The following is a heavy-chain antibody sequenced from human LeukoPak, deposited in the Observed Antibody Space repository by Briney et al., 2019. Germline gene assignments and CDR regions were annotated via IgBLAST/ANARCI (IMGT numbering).Heavy chain of an antibody. J-gene: IGHJ5*02. CDR1: GGXIRXXYYY. CDR2: IYDSGST. D-gene: IGHD3-10*01. CDR3: ARHYGP. V-gene: IGHV4-39*01. Sequence: TLSLTCTVSGGXIRXXYYYXGXIRQPPGKGLEWIGSIYDSGSTYYNPSLKSRVTISVDTSKNQFSLKLNSVTAADTAVYYCARHYGPWGQGTLVTVSS.